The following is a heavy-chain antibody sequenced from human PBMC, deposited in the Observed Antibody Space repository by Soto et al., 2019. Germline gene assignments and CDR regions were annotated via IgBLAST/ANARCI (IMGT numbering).Heavy chain of an antibody. CDR3: ARVGCSGGSCIDY. CDR2: MNSDGSST. Sequence: EVQLVESGGGLVQPWGSLRLSCAVSGFTLSSYWMHWVRQVPGKGLVWVSRMNSDGSSTSYADSVKGRFTISRDNAKNTLYLQMNSLRADDTGLYYCARVGCSGGSCIDYWGQGTLVTVTS. V-gene: IGHV3-74*01. CDR1: GFTLSSYW. D-gene: IGHD2-15*01. J-gene: IGHJ4*02.